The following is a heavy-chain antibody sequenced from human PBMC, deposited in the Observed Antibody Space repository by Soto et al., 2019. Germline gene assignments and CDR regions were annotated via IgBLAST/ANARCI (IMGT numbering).Heavy chain of an antibody. V-gene: IGHV3-11*01. Sequence: GGSLRLSCAASGFTFSDYYMSWIRQAPGKGLEWVSYISSSGSTIYYADSVKGRFTISRDNAKNSLYLQMNSLRAEDTAVYYCARVVAASITGTTGWFDPWGQGTLVTVSS. CDR3: ARVVAASITGTTGWFDP. CDR1: GFTFSDYY. J-gene: IGHJ5*02. D-gene: IGHD1-7*01. CDR2: ISSSGSTI.